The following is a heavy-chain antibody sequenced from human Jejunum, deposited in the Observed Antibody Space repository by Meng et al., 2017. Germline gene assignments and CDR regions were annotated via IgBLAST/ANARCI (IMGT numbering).Heavy chain of an antibody. Sequence: GESLKISCAASGFTFSTYWMNWDRQAPGKGLEWVANINPDGSAKRNVDSVKGRFPVSRDNAKNSLYLEMNDLRVEDTAVYYCAGWGSRNYWGQGTLVTVSS. D-gene: IGHD7-27*01. J-gene: IGHJ4*02. CDR1: GFTFSTYW. V-gene: IGHV3-7*01. CDR3: AGWGSRNY. CDR2: INPDGSAK.